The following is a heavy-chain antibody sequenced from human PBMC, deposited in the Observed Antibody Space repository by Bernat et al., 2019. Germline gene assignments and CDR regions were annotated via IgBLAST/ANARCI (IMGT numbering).Heavy chain of an antibody. CDR1: GFTFDDYG. J-gene: IGHJ4*02. D-gene: IGHD6-19*01. V-gene: IGHV3-20*04. CDR2: INGNGGST. CDR3: AEEGPFVGSGQVYYFDY. Sequence: EVQLVESGGGVVRPGGSLRLSCAASGFTFDDYGMSWVRQAPGKGLEWDTGINGNGGSTGYADSVKGRFTITRDNAKNSLYLKIKSLRAEDTAMYYSAEEGPFVGSGQVYYFDYWGQGTLVTVSS.